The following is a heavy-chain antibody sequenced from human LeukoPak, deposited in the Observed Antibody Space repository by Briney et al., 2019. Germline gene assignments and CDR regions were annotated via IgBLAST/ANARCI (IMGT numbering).Heavy chain of an antibody. CDR1: GFTFSSYA. CDR3: ARDKTRGGVVTPLGGFDP. V-gene: IGHV3-30-3*01. J-gene: IGHJ5*02. Sequence: PGGSLRLSCAASGFTFSSYAMHWVRQAPGKGLEWVAVISYDGGNKYYADSVKGRFTISRDNSKNTLYLQMNSLRAEDTAVYYCARDKTRGGVVTPLGGFDPWGQGTLVTVSS. D-gene: IGHD4-23*01. CDR2: ISYDGGNK.